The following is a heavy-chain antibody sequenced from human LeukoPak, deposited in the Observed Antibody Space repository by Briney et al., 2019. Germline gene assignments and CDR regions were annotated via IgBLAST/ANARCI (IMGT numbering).Heavy chain of an antibody. Sequence: GGSLRLSCAASGFTFSSYEMNWVRQAPGKGLGWVSYISSSGSTIYYADSVKGRFTISRDNAKNSLYLQMNSLRAEDTAVYYCASYSSGYFSAFDIWGQGTTVTVSS. D-gene: IGHD3-22*01. V-gene: IGHV3-48*03. CDR2: ISSSGSTI. CDR3: ASYSSGYFSAFDI. CDR1: GFTFSSYE. J-gene: IGHJ3*02.